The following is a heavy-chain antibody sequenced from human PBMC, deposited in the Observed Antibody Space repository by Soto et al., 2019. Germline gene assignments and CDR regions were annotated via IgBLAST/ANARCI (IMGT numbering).Heavy chain of an antibody. CDR1: GFTFGAYA. CDR2: ISTSGETT. CDR3: AKDQYGSGDYGRFDF. D-gene: IGHD4-17*01. V-gene: IGHV3-23*01. J-gene: IGHJ4*02. Sequence: EVQLLESVGGLIQPGGSLRLSCAASGFTFGAYAMSWVRRGPGKGLEWVSSISTSGETTYYADSVKGRFTVSRDNSYNTLFLQMDSLRVDDAAIYYCAKDQYGSGDYGRFDFWGQGSLVTVSS.